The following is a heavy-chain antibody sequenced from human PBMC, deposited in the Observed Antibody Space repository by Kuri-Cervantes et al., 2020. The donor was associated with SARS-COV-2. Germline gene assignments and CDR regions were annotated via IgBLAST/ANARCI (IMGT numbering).Heavy chain of an antibody. J-gene: IGHJ4*02. D-gene: IGHD3-22*01. V-gene: IGHV1-18*04. CDR3: ARDPNYDSSGYYGLTFDY. CDR2: ISAYNGNT. Sequence: ASVKVSCKASGYTFTSYYMHWVRQAPGQGLEWMGWISAYNGNTNYAQKLQGRVTMTTDTSTSTAYMELRSLRSDDTAVYYRARDPNYDSSGYYGLTFDYWGQGTLVTVSS. CDR1: GYTFTSYY.